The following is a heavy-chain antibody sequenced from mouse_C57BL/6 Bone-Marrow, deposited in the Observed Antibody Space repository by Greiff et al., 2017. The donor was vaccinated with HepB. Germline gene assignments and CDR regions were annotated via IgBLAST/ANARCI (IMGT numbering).Heavy chain of an antibody. D-gene: IGHD1-1*01. V-gene: IGHV1-9*01. J-gene: IGHJ4*01. CDR3: ARCMHTVVARRKYYAMDY. CDR1: GYTFNGYW. Sequence: VQLQQSGAELMKPGASVKLSCTATGYTFNGYWIEWVKQRPGHGLEWIGEILPGSGSNNYNEKFKGNATFTADTSSNTAYMQLSSLTIEDSAIYYCARCMHTVVARRKYYAMDYWGQGTSVTVSS. CDR2: ILPGSGSN.